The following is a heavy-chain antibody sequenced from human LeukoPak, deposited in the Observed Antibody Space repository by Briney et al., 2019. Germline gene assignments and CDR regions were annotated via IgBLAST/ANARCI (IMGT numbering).Heavy chain of an antibody. D-gene: IGHD4-17*01. Sequence: SQTLSRTCSVSGGSISSGGYYWSWIRQHPGKDLEWIGYIYYSGSTYYNPSLKSRVIMSVDTSKNQFSLKLSSVTAADTAVYYCARQGALDYGDFYFDYWGQGTLITVSS. CDR3: ARQGALDYGDFYFDY. V-gene: IGHV4-31*03. J-gene: IGHJ4*02. CDR1: GGSISSGGYY. CDR2: IYYSGST.